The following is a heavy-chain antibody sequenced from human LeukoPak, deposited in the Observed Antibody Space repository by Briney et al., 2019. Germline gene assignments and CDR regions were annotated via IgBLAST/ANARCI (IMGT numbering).Heavy chain of an antibody. V-gene: IGHV4-59*08. CDR1: GGSISSYY. D-gene: IGHD6-19*01. CDR3: ARHTGQWLVPDY. Sequence: PSETPSLTCTVSGGSISSYYWSWIRQPPGKGLEWIGYIYYSGSTNYNPSLKSRVTILVDTSKNQFSLKLSSVTAADTAVYYCARHTGQWLVPDYWGQGTLVTVSS. CDR2: IYYSGST. J-gene: IGHJ4*02.